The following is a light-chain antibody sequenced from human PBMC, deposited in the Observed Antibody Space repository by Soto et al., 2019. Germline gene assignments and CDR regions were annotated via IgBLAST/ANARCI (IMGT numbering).Light chain of an antibody. CDR3: GTWDSSLSAEV. CDR2: DNN. CDR1: SSNIGNNY. Sequence: QSVLTQPPSVSAAPGQKVTISCSGSSSNIGNNYVSWYQQLPGTAPKLLIYDNNNRPSGMPDRFSCYKSGTSATLGITGLQTGDEADYYCGTWDSSLSAEVFGTGTKVTVL. V-gene: IGLV1-51*01. J-gene: IGLJ1*01.